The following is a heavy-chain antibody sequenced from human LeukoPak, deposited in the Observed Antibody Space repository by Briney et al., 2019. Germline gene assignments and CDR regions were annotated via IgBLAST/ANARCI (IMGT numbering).Heavy chain of an antibody. CDR3: VRDLGVDTSMIFFDY. Sequence: ASVKVSCKASGYTFTSFGISWVRQAPGQGLEWMGWSSAYNDNTKSAQKFQGRVTMTTDTSTSTAYMELRSLRSDDTAVFYCVRDLGVDTSMIFFDYWGQGTLVTVSS. J-gene: IGHJ4*02. CDR1: GYTFTSFG. CDR2: SSAYNDNT. V-gene: IGHV1-18*01. D-gene: IGHD5-18*01.